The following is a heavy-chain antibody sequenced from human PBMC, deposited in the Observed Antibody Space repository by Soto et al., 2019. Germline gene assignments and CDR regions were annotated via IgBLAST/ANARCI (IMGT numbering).Heavy chain of an antibody. J-gene: IGHJ6*02. V-gene: IGHV3-72*01. CDR1: GLIFSDYH. CDR3: AMLGGWSGGSSGMDV. Sequence: EVQLVESGGGLVQPGGSLRLSCAASGLIFSDYHMDWVRQAPGKGLEWVGRIRRKANSYTTEYAASVKGRFTISRDDAQKSRYLQMNSLKSEDTAVYYCAMLGGWSGGSSGMDVWGQGTTVTVSS. CDR2: IRRKANSYTT. D-gene: IGHD6-19*01.